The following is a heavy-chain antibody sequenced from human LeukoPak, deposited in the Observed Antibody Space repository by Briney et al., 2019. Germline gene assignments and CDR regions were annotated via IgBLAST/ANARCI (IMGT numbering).Heavy chain of an antibody. D-gene: IGHD3-10*01. CDR2: TYYRSKWYN. Sequence: SQTLSLTCAISGDSVSSNSAAWNWIRQSPSRGLEWLGRTYYRSKWYNDYAVSVKSRITINPDTSKNQFSLKLSSVTAADTAVYYCARDIWSGVLWFGESHDYWGQGTLVTVSS. J-gene: IGHJ4*02. CDR3: ARDIWSGVLWFGESHDY. CDR1: GDSVSSNSAA. V-gene: IGHV6-1*01.